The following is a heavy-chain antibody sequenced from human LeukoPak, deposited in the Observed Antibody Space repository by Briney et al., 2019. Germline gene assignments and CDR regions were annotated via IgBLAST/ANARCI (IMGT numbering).Heavy chain of an antibody. J-gene: IGHJ4*02. CDR3: ARDGEKSGSYPLDY. D-gene: IGHD1-26*01. CDR1: GYTFTGYY. Sequence: ASVKVSCKASGYTFTGYYMHWVRQAPGQGREWRGWINPNSGGTNYAQKVQGRVTMTRDTSISTASIELSRLRSDDTAVYYCARDGEKSGSYPLDYWGQGTLVTVSS. V-gene: IGHV1-2*02. CDR2: INPNSGGT.